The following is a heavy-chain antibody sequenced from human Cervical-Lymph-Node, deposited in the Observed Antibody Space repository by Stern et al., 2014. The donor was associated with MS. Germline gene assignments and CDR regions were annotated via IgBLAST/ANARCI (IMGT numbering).Heavy chain of an antibody. J-gene: IGHJ3*02. D-gene: IGHD2-15*01. CDR1: GYTFTSYG. CDR2: NSACNGTQ. V-gene: IGHV1-18*01. CDR3: ARGLLGSENAFDI. Sequence: VQLVQSGAEVKKPGASVKVSCKASGYTFTSYGISWVRQAPGQGLEWMGCNSACNGTQYYAQQLQGRVTMTTDTSTSTAYMGLRSLRSDDTAVYYCARGLLGSENAFDIWGQGTMVTVSS.